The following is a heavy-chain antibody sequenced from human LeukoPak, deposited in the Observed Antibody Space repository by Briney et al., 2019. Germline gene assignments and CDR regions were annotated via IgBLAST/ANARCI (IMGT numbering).Heavy chain of an antibody. CDR3: ATGTITMVRGVIKPKYYYYYYGMDV. CDR1: GYTLTELS. D-gene: IGHD3-10*01. Sequence: ASVKVSCKVSGYTLTELSMHWVRQAPGKGLEWMGGFDPEDGETIYAQKFQGGVTMTEDTSTDTAYMELSSLRSEDTAVYYCATGTITMVRGVIKPKYYYYYYGMDVWGKGTTVTVSS. V-gene: IGHV1-24*01. CDR2: FDPEDGET. J-gene: IGHJ6*04.